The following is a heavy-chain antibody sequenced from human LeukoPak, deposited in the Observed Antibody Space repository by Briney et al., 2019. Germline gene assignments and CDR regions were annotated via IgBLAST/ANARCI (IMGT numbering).Heavy chain of an antibody. J-gene: IGHJ4*02. D-gene: IGHD6-19*01. CDR3: ARDRGSGWYPLDY. CDR2: ISSSSSYI. CDR1: GFTFSSYS. Sequence: VKPGGSLRLSCAASGFTFSSYSMNWVRQAPGKGLEWVSSISSSSSYIYYADSVKGRFTISRDNAKNSLYLQMNSLRAEDTAVYYCARDRGSGWYPLDYWGQGTLVTVSS. V-gene: IGHV3-21*01.